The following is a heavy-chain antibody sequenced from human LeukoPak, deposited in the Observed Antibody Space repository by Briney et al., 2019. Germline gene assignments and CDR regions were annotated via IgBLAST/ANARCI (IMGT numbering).Heavy chain of an antibody. CDR2: IYGSGST. CDR3: AREGTSGTHLNWFDP. V-gene: IGHV4-59*01. CDR1: GGSISSYY. D-gene: IGHD1-1*01. J-gene: IGHJ5*02. Sequence: SETLSLTCTVSGGSISSYYWSWIRQPPGKGLEWIGHIYGSGSTNYNPSLKSRVTLSVDTSKNQFSLKLSSVTAADTAVCYCAREGTSGTHLNWFDPWGQGTLVTVSS.